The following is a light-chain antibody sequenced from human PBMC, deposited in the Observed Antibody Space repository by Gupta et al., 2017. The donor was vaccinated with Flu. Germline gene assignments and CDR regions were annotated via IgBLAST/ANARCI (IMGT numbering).Light chain of an antibody. Sequence: SSSNIGNNYVSWYQQFPGTVPKLLIYEDYKRLSGIPDRFSASKSGTSATLGIAGLQTGDEADYYCGSWDNGLSVFVFGTGTMVTV. J-gene: IGLJ1*01. CDR3: GSWDNGLSVFV. CDR2: EDY. CDR1: SSNIGNNY. V-gene: IGLV1-51*01.